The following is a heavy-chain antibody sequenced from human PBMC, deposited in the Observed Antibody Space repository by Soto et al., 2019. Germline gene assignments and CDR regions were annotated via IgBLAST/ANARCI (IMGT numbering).Heavy chain of an antibody. Sequence: GGSLRLSCAASGFTFSSYSMNWVRQAPGKGLEWVSYISSSSSTIYYADSVKGRFTISRDNAKNSLYLQMNSLRAEDTAVYYCARGIGDFWSGYYTQWFDPWGQGTLVTVSS. J-gene: IGHJ5*02. D-gene: IGHD3-3*01. V-gene: IGHV3-48*01. CDR3: ARGIGDFWSGYYTQWFDP. CDR2: ISSSSSTI. CDR1: GFTFSSYS.